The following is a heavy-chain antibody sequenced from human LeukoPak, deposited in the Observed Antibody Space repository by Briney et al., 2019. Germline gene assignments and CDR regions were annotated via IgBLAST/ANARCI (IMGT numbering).Heavy chain of an antibody. J-gene: IGHJ4*02. CDR2: ISGSGGST. V-gene: IGHV3-23*01. CDR3: AKAAAGTCSGARCYYFDS. Sequence: GGSLRLSCAASGFTFSSYAMSWVRQAPGKGLEWVSAISGSGGSTYYADSVKGRFTISRDNSKNTVYLQMNSLRAEDTAVYYCAKAAAGTCSGARCYYFDSWGQGTPVTVSS. CDR1: GFTFSSYA. D-gene: IGHD2-15*01.